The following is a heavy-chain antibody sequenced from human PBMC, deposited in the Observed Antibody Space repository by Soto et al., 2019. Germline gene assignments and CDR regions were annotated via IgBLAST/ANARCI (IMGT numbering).Heavy chain of an antibody. Sequence: PSETLSLTCTVSGASITGSSCWSWVRQPAGKGLEWIGRFSLSGTTSYNPSLRSRVTMSADVSKNQFSLRLTSVTAADTALYYCARGMTPPGAPAWYYFDSWGQGTLVTVSS. CDR3: ARGMTPPGAPAWYYFDS. D-gene: IGHD2-8*02. CDR1: GASITGSSC. J-gene: IGHJ4*02. CDR2: FSLSGTT. V-gene: IGHV4-4*07.